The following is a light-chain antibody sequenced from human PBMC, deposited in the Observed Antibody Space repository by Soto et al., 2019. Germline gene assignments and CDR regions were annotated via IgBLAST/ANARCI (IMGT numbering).Light chain of an antibody. Sequence: QSVLTQSSSASASLGSSVKLTCTLSSGHSSYIIAWHQQQPGKAPRYLMKLEGSGSYNKGSGVPYRFSGSSSGADRYLTISNLQFEDEADYSCETGDFNTRVFGGGTKLTVL. J-gene: IGLJ3*02. CDR1: SGHSSYI. CDR2: LEGSGSY. V-gene: IGLV4-60*02. CDR3: ETGDFNTRV.